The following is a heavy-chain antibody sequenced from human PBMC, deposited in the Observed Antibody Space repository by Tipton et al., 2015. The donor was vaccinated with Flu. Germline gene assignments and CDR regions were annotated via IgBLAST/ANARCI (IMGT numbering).Heavy chain of an antibody. J-gene: IGHJ4*02. V-gene: IGHV3-30*03. CDR2: ISYDGSNK. D-gene: IGHD2-21*01. CDR1: GFTFSNYG. CDR3: VRDWGGPDDY. Sequence: SLRLSCAASGFTFSNYGMHWVRQPPGKGLEWVAIISYDGSNKNYADSVKGRFTISRDNSKNTLYLQMNSLRSDDTSVYYCVRDWGGPDDYWGQGTLVTVSS.